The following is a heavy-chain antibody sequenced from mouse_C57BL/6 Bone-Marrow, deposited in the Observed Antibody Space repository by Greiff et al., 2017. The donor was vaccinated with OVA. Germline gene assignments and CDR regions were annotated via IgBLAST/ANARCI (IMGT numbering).Heavy chain of an antibody. CDR3: ARDLYYYGSAWFAY. D-gene: IGHD1-1*01. J-gene: IGHJ3*01. V-gene: IGHV1-81*01. CDR2: IYPRSGNT. Sequence: QVQLQQSGAELARPGASVKLSCKASGYTFTSYGISWVKQRTGQGLEWIGEIYPRSGNTYYNEKFKGKATLTADKSSSTAYMELRSLTSEDSAVYFFARDLYYYGSAWFAYWGQGTLVTVSA. CDR1: GYTFTSYG.